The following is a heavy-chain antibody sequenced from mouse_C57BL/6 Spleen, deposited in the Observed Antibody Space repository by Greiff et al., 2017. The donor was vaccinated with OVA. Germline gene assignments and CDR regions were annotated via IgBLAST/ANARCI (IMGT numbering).Heavy chain of an antibody. D-gene: IGHD2-4*01. CDR1: GYSITSGYY. CDR2: ISYDGSN. J-gene: IGHJ4*01. Sequence: EVQRVESGPGLVKPSQSLSLTCSVTGYSITSGYYWNWIRQFPGNKLEWMGYISYDGSNNYNPSLKNRISITRDTSKNQFFLKLNSVTTEDTATYYCATYYDYDEGYAMDYWGQGTSVTVSS. V-gene: IGHV3-6*01. CDR3: ATYYDYDEGYAMDY.